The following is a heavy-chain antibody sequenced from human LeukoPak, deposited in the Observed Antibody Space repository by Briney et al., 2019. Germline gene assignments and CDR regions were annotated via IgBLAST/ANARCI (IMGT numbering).Heavy chain of an antibody. CDR2: IYYSGST. J-gene: IGHJ4*02. V-gene: IGHV4-59*01. CDR3: ARVLWPDFDY. Sequence: PSETLSLTCTVSGGSISSYYWSWIRQPPGKGLEWIGYIYYSGSTNYNPSLKSRVTISVDTSKNQFSLELSSVTAADTAVYYCARVLWPDFDYWGQGTLVTVSS. D-gene: IGHD2-2*01. CDR1: GGSISSYY.